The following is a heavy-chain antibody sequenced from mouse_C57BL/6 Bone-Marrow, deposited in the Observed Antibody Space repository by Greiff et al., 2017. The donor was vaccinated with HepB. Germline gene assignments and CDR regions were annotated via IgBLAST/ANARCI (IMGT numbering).Heavy chain of an antibody. CDR3: ARRKGGIYYYGKGYFDV. CDR1: GYTFTGYW. D-gene: IGHD1-1*01. Sequence: VQLQQSGAELMKPGASVKLSCKATGYTFTGYWIEWVKQRPGHGLEWIGEILPRSGSTNYNEKFKGKATFTADTSSNTAYMQLSSLTTEDSAIYYCARRKGGIYYYGKGYFDVWGTGTTVTVSS. CDR2: ILPRSGST. V-gene: IGHV1-9*01. J-gene: IGHJ1*03.